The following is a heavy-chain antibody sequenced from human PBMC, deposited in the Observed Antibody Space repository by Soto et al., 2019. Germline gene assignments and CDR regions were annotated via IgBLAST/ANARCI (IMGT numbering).Heavy chain of an antibody. CDR3: ARGLYSSGWYMDYVDS. V-gene: IGHV3-7*04. CDR2: IKDDGSKE. D-gene: IGHD6-19*01. CDR1: GFTFSSDW. J-gene: IGHJ4*02. Sequence: EVQLVESGGGLVQPGGSLRLSCAASGFTFSSDWMSWVRQAPGKGLEWVANIKDDGSKEYYVDSVKGRFTISRDNAKNSLYLQMNGLRAEDTAVYYCARGLYSSGWYMDYVDSWGQGRLVTVSS.